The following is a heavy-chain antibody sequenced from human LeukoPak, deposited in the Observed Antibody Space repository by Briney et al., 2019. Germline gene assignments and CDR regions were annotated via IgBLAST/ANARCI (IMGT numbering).Heavy chain of an antibody. CDR1: GGSISSSSYY. J-gene: IGHJ3*02. CDR3: ARRAGGAFDI. Sequence: SETLSLTYTVSGGSISSSSYYWGWIRQPPGKGLEWIGSIYYSGSTYYNPSLKSRVTISVDTSKNQFSLKLSSVTAADTAVYYCARRAGGAFDIWGQGTMVTVSS. CDR2: IYYSGST. D-gene: IGHD1-14*01. V-gene: IGHV4-39*01.